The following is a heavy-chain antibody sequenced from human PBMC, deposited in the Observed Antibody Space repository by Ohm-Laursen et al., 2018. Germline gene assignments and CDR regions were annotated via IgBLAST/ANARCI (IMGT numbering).Heavy chain of an antibody. CDR1: GFTFSSYG. J-gene: IGHJ2*01. V-gene: IGHV3-30*18. D-gene: IGHD5-24*01. CDR2: ISYDGSNK. CDR3: AKDSGATIGRYWYFAH. Sequence: SLRLSCAASGFTFSSYGMHWVRQAPGKGLEWVAVISYDGSNKYYADSVKGRFTISRDNSKNTLYLQMNSLRPEDTALYYCAKDSGATIGRYWYFAHWGRGTLVTVSS.